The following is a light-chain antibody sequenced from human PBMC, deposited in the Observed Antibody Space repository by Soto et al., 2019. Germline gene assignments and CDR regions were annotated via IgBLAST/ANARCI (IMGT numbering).Light chain of an antibody. J-gene: IGKJ5*01. V-gene: IGKV3D-20*02. CDR1: QSVSNNY. CDR2: GAS. CDR3: QQRSNWHPIT. Sequence: EILLTQSPATLSLSTGERATLSCRASQSVSNNYLAWYQQKPGQAPRLIIYGASNRANGIPDRFSGSESGTDFTLTISSLEPEDLAVYYCQQRSNWHPITFGQGTRLEI.